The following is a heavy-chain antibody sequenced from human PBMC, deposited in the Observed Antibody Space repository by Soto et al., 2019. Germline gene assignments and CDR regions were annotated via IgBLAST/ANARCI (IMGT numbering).Heavy chain of an antibody. CDR3: AKSELFNWFDP. CDR1: GFTFSSYA. Sequence: GESLKISCAASGFTFSSYAMSWVRQAPGKGLEWVSAISGSGGSTYYADSVKGRFTISRDNSKNTLYLQMNSLRAEDTAVYYCAKSELFNWFDPWGQGTLVTVSS. CDR2: ISGSGGST. V-gene: IGHV3-23*01. D-gene: IGHD1-7*01. J-gene: IGHJ5*02.